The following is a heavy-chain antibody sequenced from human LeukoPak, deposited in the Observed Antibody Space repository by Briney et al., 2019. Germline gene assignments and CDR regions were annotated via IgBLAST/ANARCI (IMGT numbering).Heavy chain of an antibody. CDR2: IIPIFGPP. CDR1: GGTFSSYA. Sequence: ASVKVSCKASGGTFSSYAISWVRQGPGEGVEWMGGIIPIFGPPNSPQKFPRSVTITTDASTSTASLELLSLSSEATAVSSCARMGERSGSSWRRGVDYWGQGTVVTVSS. CDR3: ARMGERSGSSWRRGVDY. V-gene: IGHV1-69*05. D-gene: IGHD3-10*01. J-gene: IGHJ4*02.